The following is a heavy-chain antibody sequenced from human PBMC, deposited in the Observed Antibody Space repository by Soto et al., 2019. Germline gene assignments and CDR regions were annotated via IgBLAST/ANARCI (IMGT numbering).Heavy chain of an antibody. J-gene: IGHJ5*02. V-gene: IGHV1-2*02. D-gene: IGHD6-19*01. CDR3: ARGGGSGWHGDWFDP. Sequence: QVHLVQSGAEVKEPGASVKVSCKASGYSFTDYYIHWVRQAPGQGLEWMGWMNPNSDGANYAQKFRGRVTMTRDKSSRTAYMEVNRLTSDDTAVYFCARGGGSGWHGDWFDPWGQGTLVTVSS. CDR1: GYSFTDYY. CDR2: MNPNSDGA.